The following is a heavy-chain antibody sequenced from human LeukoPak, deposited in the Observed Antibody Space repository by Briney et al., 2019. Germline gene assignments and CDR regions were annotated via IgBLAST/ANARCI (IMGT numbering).Heavy chain of an antibody. J-gene: IGHJ4*02. V-gene: IGHV3-11*03. D-gene: IGHD3-22*01. Sequence: GGSLRLSCAASGFTFSDYYMSWIRQAPGKGLEWVSYISSSSSYTNYADSVKGRFTISRDNAKNSLYLQMNSLRAEDTAVYYCARMYYDSGGYYYFDYWGQGTLVTVSS. CDR2: ISSSSSYT. CDR3: ARMYYDSGGYYYFDY. CDR1: GFTFSDYY.